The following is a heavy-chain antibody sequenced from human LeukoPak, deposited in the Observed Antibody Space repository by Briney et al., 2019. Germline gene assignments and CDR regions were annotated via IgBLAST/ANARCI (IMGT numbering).Heavy chain of an antibody. CDR2: INPNSGGT. J-gene: IGHJ4*02. Sequence: ASVKASCKASGYXFTDYYLHWVRQAPGQGLEWMGWINPNSGGTNYAQTFQGRVTMTRDTSITTAYLELSRLRSDDTAVYYCARIGSSHYFDFWGQGTLVTVSS. CDR1: GYXFTDYY. V-gene: IGHV1-2*02. D-gene: IGHD2-2*01. CDR3: ARIGSSHYFDF.